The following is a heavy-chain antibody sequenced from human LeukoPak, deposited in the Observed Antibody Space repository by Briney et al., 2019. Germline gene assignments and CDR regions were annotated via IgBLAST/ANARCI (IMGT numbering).Heavy chain of an antibody. CDR1: GGSISSSSYY. Sequence: TTSETLSLTCTVSGGSISSSSYYWGWIRQPPGKGLEWIGYIYYRGSTYYNPSLKSRVTISVDTSKNHFSLKMRSVTAADTAVYYCAWMYYDFWSGYFPTWGQGTLVTVSS. CDR3: AWMYYDFWSGYFPT. J-gene: IGHJ4*02. D-gene: IGHD3-3*01. V-gene: IGHV4-39*07. CDR2: IYYRGST.